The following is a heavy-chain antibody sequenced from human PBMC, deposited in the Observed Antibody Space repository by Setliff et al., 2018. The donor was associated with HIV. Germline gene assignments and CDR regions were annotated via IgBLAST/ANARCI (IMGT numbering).Heavy chain of an antibody. Sequence: GASVKVSCKASGYSFTAYYIHFVRQAPGQGLEWMGWIQTNSGGTKSAQKFQGRVTMTRDTSISTAYMELNSLTSDDTAVYYCARGKGVGGVIITGGLDVWGKGTTVTVSS. CDR1: GYSFTAYY. D-gene: IGHD3-10*01. CDR3: ARGKGVGGVIITGGLDV. CDR2: IQTNSGGT. J-gene: IGHJ6*04. V-gene: IGHV1-2*02.